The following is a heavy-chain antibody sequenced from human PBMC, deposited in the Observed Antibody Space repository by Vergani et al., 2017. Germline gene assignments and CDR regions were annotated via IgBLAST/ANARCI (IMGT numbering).Heavy chain of an antibody. CDR1: GFRFSSYG. V-gene: IGHV3-33*06. CDR3: AKDWGGSNSIRCSYYMDV. J-gene: IGHJ6*03. Sequence: QVQLVESGGGVVQPGRSLRLSCAASGFRFSSYGMNWVRQAPGKGLEWVAVIWYDGSNKYYADSVKGRFTISRDNSQNTVNLQMNSLRVDDTAVYYCAKDWGGSNSIRCSYYMDVWGKGTTVTV. CDR2: IWYDGSNK. D-gene: IGHD2/OR15-2a*01.